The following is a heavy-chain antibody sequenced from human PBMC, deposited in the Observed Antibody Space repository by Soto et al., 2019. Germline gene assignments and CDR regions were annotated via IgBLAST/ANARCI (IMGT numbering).Heavy chain of an antibody. CDR2: ISAYNGNT. CDR3: ARDRLGYCSSTSCGNGMDV. Sequence: GASVKVSCKASGYTFTSYGISWVRQAPGQGLEWMGWISAYNGNTNYAQKLQGRVTMTTDTSTSTAYMELRSLRSDDTAVYYCARDRLGYCSSTSCGNGMDVWGQGTTVTVSS. CDR1: GYTFTSYG. V-gene: IGHV1-18*04. D-gene: IGHD2-2*01. J-gene: IGHJ6*02.